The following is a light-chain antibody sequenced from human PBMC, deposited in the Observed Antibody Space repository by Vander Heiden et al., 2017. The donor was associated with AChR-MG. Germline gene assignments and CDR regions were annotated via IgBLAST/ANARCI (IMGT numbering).Light chain of an antibody. CDR1: SSNIGSNY. CDR2: RNN. Sequence: QSVLTQPPSPSGTPGQTVTISCSGSSSNIGSNYVYWYQQLPGTAPKLLIYRNNQRPSGVPDRFSGSKSGTSASLAISGRRSEDEADYYCAAWDDSLSVVVFGGGTKLTVL. V-gene: IGLV1-47*01. CDR3: AAWDDSLSVVV. J-gene: IGLJ2*01.